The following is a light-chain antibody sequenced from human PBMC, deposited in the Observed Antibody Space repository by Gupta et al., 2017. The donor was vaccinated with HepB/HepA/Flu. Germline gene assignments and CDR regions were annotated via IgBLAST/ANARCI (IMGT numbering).Light chain of an antibody. Sequence: SSALTQSPPLSVSPGQPATTTCPGDKLGDKYPCWYQQKPGQSPMLVIHQNNKRPAGIPERFSGFNSGNTATLTISVTQAKDEEDYCCQSCDTSSVVFGGGTKLTVL. CDR2: QNN. CDR3: QSCDTSSVV. J-gene: IGLJ3*02. CDR1: KLGDKY. V-gene: IGLV3-1*01.